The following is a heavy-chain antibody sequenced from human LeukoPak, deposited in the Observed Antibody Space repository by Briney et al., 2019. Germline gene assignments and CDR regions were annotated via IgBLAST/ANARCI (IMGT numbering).Heavy chain of an antibody. CDR3: ARSPGGNARTWLDY. D-gene: IGHD4-23*01. CDR1: GYTFTNYA. Sequence: ASVTVSCKASGYTFTNYALHWVRQAPGQSLEWMGWTNGATGNTRFSQDFQGRLTITIDTSASTGYVELSSLGSEDTAVYYCARSPGGNARTWLDYWGQGTLVTVSS. CDR2: TNGATGNT. V-gene: IGHV1-3*02. J-gene: IGHJ4*02.